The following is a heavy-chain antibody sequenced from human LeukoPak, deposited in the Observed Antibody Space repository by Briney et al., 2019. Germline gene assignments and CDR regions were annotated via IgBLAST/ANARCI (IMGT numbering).Heavy chain of an antibody. CDR3: ARGVTYYDYVWGSYRYGQNFDY. Sequence: SETLSLTCAVYGGSFSGYYWSWIRQPPGKGLEWIGEINHSGSTNYNPSLESRVTISVDTSKNQFSLKLSSVTAADTAVYYCARGVTYYDYVWGSYRYGQNFDYWGQGTLVTVSS. CDR1: GGSFSGYY. V-gene: IGHV4-34*01. CDR2: INHSGST. D-gene: IGHD3-16*02. J-gene: IGHJ4*02.